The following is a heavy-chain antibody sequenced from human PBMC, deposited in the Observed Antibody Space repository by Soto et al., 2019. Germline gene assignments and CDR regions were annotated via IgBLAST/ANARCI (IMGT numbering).Heavy chain of an antibody. Sequence: GGSLRLSCSASGFTFSSYAMHWVRQAPGKGLEYVSAISSNGGSTYYADSVKGRFTISRDNSKNTLYLQMSSLRAEDTAVYYCVKDGTRDYGDYGGLAHWGQGTLVTVSS. J-gene: IGHJ4*02. V-gene: IGHV3-64D*08. CDR2: ISSNGGST. CDR1: GFTFSSYA. D-gene: IGHD4-17*01. CDR3: VKDGTRDYGDYGGLAH.